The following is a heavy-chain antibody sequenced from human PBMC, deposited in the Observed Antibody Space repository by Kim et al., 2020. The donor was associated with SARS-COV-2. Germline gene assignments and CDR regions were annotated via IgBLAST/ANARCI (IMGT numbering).Heavy chain of an antibody. D-gene: IGHD3-10*01. V-gene: IGHV4-31*03. CDR1: GGSISSGGYY. CDR2: IYYSGST. J-gene: IGHJ3*02. Sequence: SETLSLTCTVSGGSISSGGYYWSWIRQHPGKGLEWIGYIYYSGSTYYNPSLKGRVTISVDTSKNQFSLKLSSVTAADTAVYYCARERIGELSADAFDIGGQGTMVTVSS. CDR3: ARERIGELSADAFDI.